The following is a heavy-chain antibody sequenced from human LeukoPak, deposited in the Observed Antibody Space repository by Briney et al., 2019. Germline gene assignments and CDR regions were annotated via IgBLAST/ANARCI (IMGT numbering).Heavy chain of an antibody. J-gene: IGHJ5*02. CDR2: INPNSGGT. V-gene: IGHV1-2*04. Sequence: ASVTVSCKASGYTFTSYGFCWVRQAPGQGLEWMGWINPNSGGTNYAQKFQGWVTMTRDTSISTAYMELSRLRSDDTAVYYCARDAGYSSGWYSPNWFDPWGQGTLVTVSS. CDR3: ARDAGYSSGWYSPNWFDP. CDR1: GYTFTSYG. D-gene: IGHD6-19*01.